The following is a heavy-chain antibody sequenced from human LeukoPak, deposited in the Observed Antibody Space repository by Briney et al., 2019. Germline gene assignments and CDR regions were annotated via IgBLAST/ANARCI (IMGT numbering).Heavy chain of an antibody. CDR3: AKDRVVIPDY. D-gene: IGHD3-3*01. Sequence: GGSLRLACPASAFTFSSYAMSCVSQAPGEGLEWVSAISGSGGSTYYADSVKGRFTISRDNSKNTLYLQMNSLRAEDTAVYYCAKDRVVIPDYWGQGTLVTVSS. CDR2: ISGSGGST. V-gene: IGHV3-23*01. CDR1: AFTFSSYA. J-gene: IGHJ4*02.